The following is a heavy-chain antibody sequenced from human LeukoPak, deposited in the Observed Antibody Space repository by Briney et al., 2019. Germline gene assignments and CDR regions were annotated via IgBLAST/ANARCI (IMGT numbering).Heavy chain of an antibody. V-gene: IGHV3-48*04. CDR1: GFTFSNSN. D-gene: IGHD6-13*01. CDR2: ISSTSSTI. CDR3: ARGGSNWSIDF. Sequence: PGGSLRLSCAAPGFTFSNSNMNWVRQAPGKGLEWVSYISSTSSTIYYADSVKGRFTISRDNAENSLYLQMNSLRAEDTAMYYCARGGSNWSIDFWGQGTLVTVSS. J-gene: IGHJ4*02.